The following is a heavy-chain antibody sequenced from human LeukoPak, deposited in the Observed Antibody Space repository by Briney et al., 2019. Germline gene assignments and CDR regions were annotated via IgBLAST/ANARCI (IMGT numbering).Heavy chain of an antibody. D-gene: IGHD3-22*01. Sequence: ASVKVSCKASGYTFTGYYMHWVRQAPGQGLEWMGWINPNSGGTNYAQKFQDRVTMTRDTSISTAYMELSRLRSDDTAVYYCARDRNQVNYYDSSGSPKYWGQGTLVTVSS. V-gene: IGHV1-2*02. CDR3: ARDRNQVNYYDSSGSPKY. J-gene: IGHJ4*02. CDR2: INPNSGGT. CDR1: GYTFTGYY.